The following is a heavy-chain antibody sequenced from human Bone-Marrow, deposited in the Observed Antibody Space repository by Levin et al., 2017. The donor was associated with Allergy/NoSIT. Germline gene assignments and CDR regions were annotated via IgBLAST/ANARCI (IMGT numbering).Heavy chain of an antibody. J-gene: IGHJ6*02. CDR3: ARGGYDLPDEDQDGLDV. V-gene: IGHV4-30-4*01. CDR2: IYHSGST. CDR1: GGSITSADYY. D-gene: IGHD5-12*01. Sequence: SETLSLTCTVSGGSITSADYYWNWIRQSPRRGLEWLGHIYHSGSTYYNPSLESRLTISVDTSKNEFSLTVTSVTVADTAVYYCARGGYDLPDEDQDGLDVWGQGTTVIVSS.